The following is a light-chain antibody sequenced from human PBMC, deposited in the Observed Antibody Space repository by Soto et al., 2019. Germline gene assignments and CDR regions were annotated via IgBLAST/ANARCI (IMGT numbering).Light chain of an antibody. J-gene: IGKJ2*01. V-gene: IGKV3-20*01. CDR1: QSVSAGH. CDR2: AAS. Sequence: EIVLTQSPGTLSLSPGERATLSCRASQSVSAGHLAWYQQKPGQAPRLLIYAASRRATGIPDRFSGSGSGTDFTLTINRLEPEDFAMYYCQQYGSSPPYTFGQGTKLGIK. CDR3: QQYGSSPPYT.